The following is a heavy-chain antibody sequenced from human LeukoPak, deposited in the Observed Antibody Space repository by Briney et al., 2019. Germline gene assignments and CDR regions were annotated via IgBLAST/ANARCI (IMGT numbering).Heavy chain of an antibody. Sequence: GGSLRLSCAASGFTFNIYSMNWVRQAPGKGLEWVSYISTSSSTIHYADSVRGRFTISGDNAKNSVYLQMNSLRDEDTAVYYCARASGESSWYNWFDYWGQGTLVTVSS. CDR2: ISTSSSTI. CDR1: GFTFNIYS. J-gene: IGHJ4*02. V-gene: IGHV3-48*02. D-gene: IGHD6-13*01. CDR3: ARASGESSWYNWFDY.